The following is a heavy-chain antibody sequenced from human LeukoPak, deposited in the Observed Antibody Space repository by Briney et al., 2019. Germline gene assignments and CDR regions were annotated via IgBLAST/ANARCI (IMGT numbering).Heavy chain of an antibody. V-gene: IGHV1-46*01. J-gene: IGHJ4*02. CDR1: GYTFTSYY. CDR2: INPSGGST. Sequence: ASVKVSCKASGYTFTSYYMHWVRQAPGQGLEWMGIINPSGGSTSYAQKFQGRVTMTRDTSTSTVYMELSSLRSEDTAVYYCASQIGGVWYSGRRLDYWGQGTLVTVSS. D-gene: IGHD6-13*01. CDR3: ASQIGGVWYSGRRLDY.